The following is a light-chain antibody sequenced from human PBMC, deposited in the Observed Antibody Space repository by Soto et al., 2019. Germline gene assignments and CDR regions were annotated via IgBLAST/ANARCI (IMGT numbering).Light chain of an antibody. CDR2: EAS. CDR3: QQYNSYSCT. V-gene: IGKV1-5*01. J-gene: IGKJ1*01. CDR1: QRISRW. Sequence: GDRVDITCRASQRISRWLAWYQQKPGKAPDLLIYEASSLESGVPSRFSGSGSGTEFTLTISSLQPDDVATYYCQQYNSYSCTFGQGTKVEIK.